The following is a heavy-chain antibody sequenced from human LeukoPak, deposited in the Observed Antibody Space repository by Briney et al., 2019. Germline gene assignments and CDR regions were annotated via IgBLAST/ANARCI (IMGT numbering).Heavy chain of an antibody. CDR2: IVVGSGNT. V-gene: IGHV1-58*02. CDR3: ASDSSGTGAFDI. D-gene: IGHD3-22*01. J-gene: IGHJ3*02. CDR1: GFTFTISA. Sequence: ASVTVSFKASGFTFTISAMQWVRQARGQRLEWIGWIVVGSGNTNYAQKFQERVTITRDMATSTAYMELSSLRSEDTAVYYCASDSSGTGAFDIWGQGTMVTVSS.